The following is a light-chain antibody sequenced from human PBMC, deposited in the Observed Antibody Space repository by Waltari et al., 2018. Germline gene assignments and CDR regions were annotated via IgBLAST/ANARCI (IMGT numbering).Light chain of an antibody. CDR1: SLRRYY. Sequence: SSELTQDPAVSVALGQTVRITCQGDSLRRYYASWYQQRPGQAPRLVLYGQDNRPSGIPDRFSGSTSGDTASLTITGAQAEDGADYYCHSRDTISTRVFGGGTRLTV. CDR3: HSRDTISTRV. J-gene: IGLJ3*02. V-gene: IGLV3-19*01. CDR2: GQD.